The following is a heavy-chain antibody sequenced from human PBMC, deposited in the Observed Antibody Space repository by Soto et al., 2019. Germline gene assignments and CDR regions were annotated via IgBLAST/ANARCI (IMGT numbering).Heavy chain of an antibody. CDR2: ISYDGSNK. J-gene: IGHJ4*02. CDR3: AKARERYYDSSGYYYALGY. V-gene: IGHV3-30*18. Sequence: QVQLVESGGGVVQPGKSLRLSCAASGFTFSSYGMHWVRQAPGKGLEWVALISYDGSNKYCADSVKGRFTISRDNSKNTLYLQMNSLRAEDTAVYYCAKARERYYDSSGYYYALGYWGQGTLVTVSS. CDR1: GFTFSSYG. D-gene: IGHD3-22*01.